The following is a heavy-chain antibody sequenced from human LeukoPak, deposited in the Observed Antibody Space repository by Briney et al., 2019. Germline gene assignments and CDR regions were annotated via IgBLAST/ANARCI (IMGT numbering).Heavy chain of an antibody. CDR3: GSDTVLGY. V-gene: IGHV3-74*01. CDR2: IESDGSNT. Sequence: GGSLRLSCAASGFTFSSYWMHWVRQAPGKGLVWVSRIESDGSNTFYADSVKGRFTISRDNAKNTVYLQMNSLRVEDTAMYYCGSDTVLGYWGQGTLVTVSS. D-gene: IGHD5-18*01. J-gene: IGHJ4*02. CDR1: GFTFSSYW.